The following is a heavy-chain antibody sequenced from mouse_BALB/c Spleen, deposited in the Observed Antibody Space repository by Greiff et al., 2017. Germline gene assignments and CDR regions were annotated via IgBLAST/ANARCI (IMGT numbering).Heavy chain of an antibody. CDR2: INSNGGGST. Sequence: EVQLVESGGGLVQPGGSLKLSCAASGFTFSSYGMSWVRQTPDKRLELVATINSNGGGSTYYPDTVKGRFTISRDNAKNTLYLQMSSLKSEDTAMYYCARGELGLSYYYAMDYWGQGTSVTVSS. D-gene: IGHD3-1*01. V-gene: IGHV5-6-3*01. CDR1: GFTFSSYG. J-gene: IGHJ4*01. CDR3: ARGELGLSYYYAMDY.